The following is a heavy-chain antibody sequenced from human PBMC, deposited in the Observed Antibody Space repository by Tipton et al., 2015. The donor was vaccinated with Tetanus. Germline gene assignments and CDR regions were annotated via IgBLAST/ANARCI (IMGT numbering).Heavy chain of an antibody. CDR3: VSGSALDY. CDR1: GFSISNYK. CDR2: ISSTSRYI. D-gene: IGHD5-12*01. V-gene: IGHV3-21*01. Sequence: SLRLSCEVSGFSISNYKMNWVRQGPGRGLEWVSSISSTSRYINYADSVKGRFTISRDNVKNSLFLEMNSLRADDTAVYYCVSGSALDYWGQGTLITVSS. J-gene: IGHJ4*02.